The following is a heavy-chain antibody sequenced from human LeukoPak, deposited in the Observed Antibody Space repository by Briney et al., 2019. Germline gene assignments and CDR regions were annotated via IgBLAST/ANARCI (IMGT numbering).Heavy chain of an antibody. CDR3: ARGLGYDSLFDY. D-gene: IGHD3-22*01. V-gene: IGHV4-34*01. CDR1: GGSFSGYY. CDR2: INHSGST. J-gene: IGHJ4*02. Sequence: SETLSLTCAVYGGSFSGYYWSWIRQPPGKGLEWIGEINHSGSTNYSPSLKSRVTISVDTSKNQFSLKLSSVTAADTAVYYCARGLGYDSLFDYWGQGTLVTVSS.